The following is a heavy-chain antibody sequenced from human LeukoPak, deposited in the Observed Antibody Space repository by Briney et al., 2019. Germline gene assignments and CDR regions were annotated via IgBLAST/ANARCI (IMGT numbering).Heavy chain of an antibody. D-gene: IGHD4-17*01. CDR1: GFPFSSYE. J-gene: IGHJ3*02. Sequence: AGYLRLSCAAPGFPFSSYEMNSVRMAPGKGLQRVSYISSSGGTIHYTDSVKGRFTISRDNAKNSLYLQMNSLRAEDTAVYYCARDRGTATVRSFDIWGQGTVVTVSS. V-gene: IGHV3-48*03. CDR2: ISSSGGTI. CDR3: ARDRGTATVRSFDI.